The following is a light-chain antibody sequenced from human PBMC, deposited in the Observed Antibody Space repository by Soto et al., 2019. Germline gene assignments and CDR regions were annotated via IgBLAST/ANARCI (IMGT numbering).Light chain of an antibody. CDR1: QTVRAY. V-gene: IGKV3-11*01. CDR2: DAS. CDR3: HQHSNGPRT. Sequence: ELVLTQSPATLSFFPGERATLSCMASQTVRAYLAWYQQKPGQAPRLLISDASKRATAIPARVSGSGSGTAFSRTISSLEAEEFAVYYCHQHSNGPRTFGGGTKVEIK. J-gene: IGKJ4*01.